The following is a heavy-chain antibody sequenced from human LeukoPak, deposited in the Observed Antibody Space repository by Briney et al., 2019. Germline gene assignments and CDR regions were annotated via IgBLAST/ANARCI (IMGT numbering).Heavy chain of an antibody. CDR3: ARGDSSSSEGSFGY. Sequence: SGPTLVNPTQTLTLTCTFSGFSLSTSGMRVSWIRQPPGKALEWLARFAWDDDKFYSTSLKTRLTISKDTTKNQVVLTMTNMDPVDTATYYCARGDSSSSEGSFGYWGQGTLVTVSS. D-gene: IGHD6-6*01. V-gene: IGHV2-70*04. J-gene: IGHJ4*02. CDR2: FAWDDDK. CDR1: GFSLSTSGMR.